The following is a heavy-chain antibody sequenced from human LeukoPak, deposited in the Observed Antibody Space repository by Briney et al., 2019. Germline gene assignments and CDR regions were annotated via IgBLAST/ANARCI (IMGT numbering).Heavy chain of an antibody. D-gene: IGHD6-6*01. CDR2: ISSSGSTI. CDR1: GFTFSDYY. CDR3: ATSQYSSSQMDYFDY. Sequence: GGSLRLSCAASGFTFSDYYMSWIRQAPGKGLEWVSYISSSGSTIYYAGSVKGRFTISRDNAKNSLYLQMNSLRAEDAAVYYCATSQYSSSQMDYFDYWGQGTLVTVSS. V-gene: IGHV3-11*04. J-gene: IGHJ4*02.